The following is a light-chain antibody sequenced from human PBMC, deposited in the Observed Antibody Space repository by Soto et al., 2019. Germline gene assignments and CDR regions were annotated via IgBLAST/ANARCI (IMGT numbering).Light chain of an antibody. Sequence: QSVLTQPPSVSGAPGQRVTISCTGIGAAYDGHWYQQLPGTAPKLLIYGNSNRPSGVPDRISGSKSGTSASLAITGLQADDEADYYCQSYDSSLRVFGGGTKLTVL. CDR3: QSYDSSLRV. V-gene: IGLV1-40*01. J-gene: IGLJ3*02. CDR2: GNS. CDR1: GAAYD.